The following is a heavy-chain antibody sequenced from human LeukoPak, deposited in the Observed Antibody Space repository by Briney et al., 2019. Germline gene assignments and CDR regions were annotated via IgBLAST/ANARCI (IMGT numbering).Heavy chain of an antibody. V-gene: IGHV4-34*01. CDR1: GGSFSGYY. CDR3: ARGWYSSSWYFDY. D-gene: IGHD6-13*01. Sequence: SETLSLTCAVYGGSFSGYYWSWIRQPPGKGLGWIGEINHSGSTNYNPSLKSRVTISVDTSKNQFSLKLSSVTAADTAVYYCARGWYSSSWYFDYWGQGTLVTVSS. J-gene: IGHJ4*02. CDR2: INHSGST.